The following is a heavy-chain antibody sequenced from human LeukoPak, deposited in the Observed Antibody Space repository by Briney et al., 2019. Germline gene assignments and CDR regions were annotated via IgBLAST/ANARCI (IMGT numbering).Heavy chain of an antibody. D-gene: IGHD4-17*01. J-gene: IGHJ4*02. V-gene: IGHV3-30-3*01. CDR1: GFTFRNYA. CDR3: ARDPVTTWGYFDY. Sequence: GGSLRLSCAASGFTFRNYAIHWVRQAPGKGLEWVAVISSDGTNKNYADSVKGRFTISRDKAKNMVYLQVNSLRSEDTAVYYCARDPVTTWGYFDYWGQGTLVTVSS. CDR2: ISSDGTNK.